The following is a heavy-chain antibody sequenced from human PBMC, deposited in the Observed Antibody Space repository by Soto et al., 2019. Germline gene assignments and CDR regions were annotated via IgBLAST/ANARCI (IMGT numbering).Heavy chain of an antibody. Sequence: GGSLRLSCAASGFTFSSYAMHWVRQAPGKGLEWVAVISYDGSNKYYADSVKGRFTISRDNSKNTLYLQMNSLRAEDTAVYYCARDWFYDSRGYYDYWGQGTLVTVSS. D-gene: IGHD3-22*01. CDR1: GFTFSSYA. CDR3: ARDWFYDSRGYYDY. J-gene: IGHJ4*02. V-gene: IGHV3-30-3*01. CDR2: ISYDGSNK.